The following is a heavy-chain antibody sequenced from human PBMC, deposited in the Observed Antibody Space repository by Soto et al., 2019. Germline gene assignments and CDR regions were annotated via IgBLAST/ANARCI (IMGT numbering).Heavy chain of an antibody. J-gene: IGHJ6*02. CDR3: ARDVASSGRYYRVGYGMDV. D-gene: IGHD1-26*01. V-gene: IGHV3-33*01. Sequence: GGSLRLSCAASGFTFRSYGMHWVRQAPGKGLEWVAVIWYDGSNKYYADSVKGRFTISRDNSKNTLYLQMNSLRVEDTAVYYCARDVASSGRYYRVGYGMDVWGQGPTVPVPS. CDR2: IWYDGSNK. CDR1: GFTFRSYG.